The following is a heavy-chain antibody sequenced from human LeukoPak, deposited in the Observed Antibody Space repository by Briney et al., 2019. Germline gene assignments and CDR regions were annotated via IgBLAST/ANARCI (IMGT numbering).Heavy chain of an antibody. V-gene: IGHV3-23*01. J-gene: IGHJ6*03. CDR2: ISGSGDST. D-gene: IGHD2-15*01. Sequence: GGSLRLSCAASGFTFSSYAMSWVRQAPGKGLEWVSGISGSGDSTYYAVSVKGRFTISRDSSKSTLFLQMNSLRADDTAVYYCARVPLTWLVGDYYYMDVWGKGTTITVSS. CDR3: ARVPLTWLVGDYYYMDV. CDR1: GFTFSSYA.